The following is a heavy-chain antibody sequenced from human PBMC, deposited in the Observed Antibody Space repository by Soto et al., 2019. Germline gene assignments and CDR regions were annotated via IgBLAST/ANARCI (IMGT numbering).Heavy chain of an antibody. CDR1: GFTVSSNY. CDR2: IYSGGST. D-gene: IGHD2-2*01. J-gene: IGHJ2*01. CDR3: ARDGAVPADGELHYYWYFDL. V-gene: IGHV3-53*02. Sequence: EVQLVETGGGLIQPGGSLRLSCAASGFTVSSNYMSWVRQAPGKGLEWVSVIYSGGSTYYADSVKGRFTISRDNSKNTLYLQMNSLRAEDTAVYYCARDGAVPADGELHYYWYFDLWGRGTLVTVSS.